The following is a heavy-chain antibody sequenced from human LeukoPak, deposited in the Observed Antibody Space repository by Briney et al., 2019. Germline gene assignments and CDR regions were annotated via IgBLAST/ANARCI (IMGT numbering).Heavy chain of an antibody. Sequence: GGPLRLSCTAPGFTFVDNAMNWVRQAPGKGLDGVGFIRNKAYGGTTDYAASVKGRFTISGDDSKSIAYLQMNSLKTEDTAVYYCTRGDYDYVWGSYRPSDYWGQGTLVTVSS. V-gene: IGHV3-49*04. J-gene: IGHJ4*02. CDR1: GFTFVDNA. CDR3: TRGDYDYVWGSYRPSDY. D-gene: IGHD3-16*02. CDR2: IRNKAYGGTT.